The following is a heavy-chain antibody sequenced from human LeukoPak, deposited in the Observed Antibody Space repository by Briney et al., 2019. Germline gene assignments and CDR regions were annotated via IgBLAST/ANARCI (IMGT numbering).Heavy chain of an antibody. V-gene: IGHV4-38-2*02. CDR2: FYHSGST. CDR1: GYSLSSGYY. D-gene: IGHD3-10*01. Sequence: PSETLSLTCTVSGYSLSSGYYWGWIRQPPGKGLEWIGSFYHSGSTYYNPSLKSRVTISVDTSKNQFSLKLSSVTAADTAVYYCARAFSYSIYYGSGSEFDYWGQGTLVTVSS. J-gene: IGHJ4*02. CDR3: ARAFSYSIYYGSGSEFDY.